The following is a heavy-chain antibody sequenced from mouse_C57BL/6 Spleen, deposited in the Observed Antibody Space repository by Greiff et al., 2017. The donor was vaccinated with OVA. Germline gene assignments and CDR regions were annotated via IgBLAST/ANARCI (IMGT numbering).Heavy chain of an antibody. CDR3: ARRRENYYGSSYWYFDV. CDR1: GYTFTSYW. J-gene: IGHJ1*03. Sequence: QVQLQQPGAELVKPGASVKMSCKASGYTFTSYWITWVKQRPGQGLEWIGDIYPGSGSTNYNEKFKSKATLTVATSSSTAYMQLSSLTSEDSAVYYCARRRENYYGSSYWYFDVWGTGTTVTVSS. CDR2: IYPGSGST. D-gene: IGHD1-1*01. V-gene: IGHV1-55*01.